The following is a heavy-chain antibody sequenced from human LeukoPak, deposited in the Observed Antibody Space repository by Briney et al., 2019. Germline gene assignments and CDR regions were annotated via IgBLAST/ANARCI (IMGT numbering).Heavy chain of an antibody. V-gene: IGHV4-39*01. Sequence: SETLSLTCSASGGSISSISYPWGWIRKPPGKGLEWIGSIYYSGSTYYNPSLRSRVTISVDTSKNQFSLKLSSVTAADTAVYYCARVPDYGGNSGFFDYWGQGTLVTVSS. J-gene: IGHJ4*02. D-gene: IGHD4-17*01. CDR1: GGSISSISYP. CDR2: IYYSGST. CDR3: ARVPDYGGNSGFFDY.